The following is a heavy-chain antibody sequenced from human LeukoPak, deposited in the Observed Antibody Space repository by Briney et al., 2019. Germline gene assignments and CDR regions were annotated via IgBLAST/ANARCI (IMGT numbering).Heavy chain of an antibody. V-gene: IGHV3-23*01. CDR1: GFTFSSYA. J-gene: IGHJ4*02. Sequence: TGGSLRLSCAASGFTFSSYAMSWVRQAPGKGLEWVSAISGSGGSTYYADSVKGRFTISRDNSKNTLYLQMNSLRAEETAVYYCEKDSVVRFLEWFAPSIYHAYGGQGPLVTVSS. D-gene: IGHD3-3*01. CDR2: ISGSGGST. CDR3: EKDSVVRFLEWFAPSIYHAY.